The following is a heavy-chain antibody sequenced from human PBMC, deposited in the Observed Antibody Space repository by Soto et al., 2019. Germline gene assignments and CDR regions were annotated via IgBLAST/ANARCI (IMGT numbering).Heavy chain of an antibody. V-gene: IGHV3-9*01. CDR2: ISWNGGSI. CDR3: AKDVEGSSWYPAWGYFYGMDV. J-gene: IGHJ6*02. D-gene: IGHD6-13*01. Sequence: EVQLVESGGGLIQPGRSLRLSCAASGFTFDDYAMHWVRQAPGKGLEWVSGISWNGGSIGYADSVKGRFTISRDNTNNSLYLQIKRLSAVDTDFYYCAKDVEGSSWYPAWGYFYGMDVWGQGTPVTVSS. CDR1: GFTFDDYA.